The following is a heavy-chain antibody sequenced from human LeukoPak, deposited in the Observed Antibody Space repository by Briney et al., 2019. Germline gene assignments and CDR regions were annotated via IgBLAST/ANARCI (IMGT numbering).Heavy chain of an antibody. CDR2: IYHSGST. Sequence: SETLSLTCTVSGYSISSGYYWGWIRQPPGKGLEWIGSIYHSGSTYYNPSLKSRVTISVDTSKNQFSLKLSSVTAADTAVYYCARDCAGGSTSCYGAFDIWGQGTMVTVSS. CDR1: GYSISSGYY. V-gene: IGHV4-38-2*02. D-gene: IGHD2-2*01. J-gene: IGHJ3*02. CDR3: ARDCAGGSTSCYGAFDI.